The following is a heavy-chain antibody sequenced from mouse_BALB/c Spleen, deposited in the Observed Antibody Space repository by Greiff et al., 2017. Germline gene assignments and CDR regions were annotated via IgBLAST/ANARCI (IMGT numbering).Heavy chain of an antibody. Sequence: EVQRVESGAELVKPGASVKLSCTASGFNIKDTYMHWVKQRPEQGLEWIGRIDPANGNTKYDPKFQGKATITADTSSNTAYLQLSSLTSEDTAVYYCARGDGPMDYWGQGTSVTVSS. J-gene: IGHJ4*01. CDR2: IDPANGNT. CDR1: GFNIKDTY. D-gene: IGHD2-3*01. CDR3: ARGDGPMDY. V-gene: IGHV14-3*02.